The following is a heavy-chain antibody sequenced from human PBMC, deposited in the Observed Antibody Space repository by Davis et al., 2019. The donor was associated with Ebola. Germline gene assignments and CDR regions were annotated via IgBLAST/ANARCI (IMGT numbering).Heavy chain of an antibody. Sequence: PGGSLRLSCAASGFTVSSNYMSWVRQAPGKGLEWVSVIYSGGSTYYADSVKGRFTISRDNAKNSLYLQMNSLRAEDTALYYCAKDIGSLYYYGMDVWGQGTTVTVSS. J-gene: IGHJ6*02. V-gene: IGHV3-53*05. CDR2: IYSGGST. D-gene: IGHD3-10*01. CDR1: GFTVSSNY. CDR3: AKDIGSLYYYGMDV.